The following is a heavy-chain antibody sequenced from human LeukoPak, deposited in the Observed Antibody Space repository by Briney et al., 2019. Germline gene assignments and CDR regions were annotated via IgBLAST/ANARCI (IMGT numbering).Heavy chain of an antibody. CDR1: GYTFSSYD. J-gene: IGHJ5*02. D-gene: IGHD2-21*02. V-gene: IGHV1-8*01. Sequence: ASVKVSCKASGYTFSSYDINWVRQATGQGPEWLGWMNPNSGNTGYAQRFQGRVTMTRNTSISTAYMELSSLRSEDTAVYYCARVSCGGDCYSSRNRGVVDHWGQGTLVTVSS. CDR3: ARVSCGGDCYSSRNRGVVDH. CDR2: MNPNSGNT.